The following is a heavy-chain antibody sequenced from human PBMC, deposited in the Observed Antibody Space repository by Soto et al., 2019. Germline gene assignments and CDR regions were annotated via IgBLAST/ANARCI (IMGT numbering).Heavy chain of an antibody. CDR2: MSPNSGNT. V-gene: IGHV1-8*01. CDR1: GYTFTSYD. J-gene: IGHJ4*02. D-gene: IGHD3-3*01. CDR3: ARGARFYDFWSGYYTDFDY. Sequence: GASVKVSCKASGYTFTSYDINWVRQATGQGLEWMGWMSPNSGNTGYAQKFQGRVTMTRNTSISTAYMELSSLRSEDTAVYYCARGARFYDFWSGYYTDFDYWGQGTLVTVSS.